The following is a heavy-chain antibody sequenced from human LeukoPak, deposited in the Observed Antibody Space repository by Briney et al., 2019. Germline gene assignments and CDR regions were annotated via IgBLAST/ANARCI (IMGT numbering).Heavy chain of an antibody. CDR1: GYSITSGYW. Sequence: SETLSLTCSVSGYSITSGYWWGWIRQPPGKGLEWIGSVYYTGNTHYNPSLKSRVTISVDTSKNQFSLKLSSVTAADTAVYYCARLRGAQDTAMVTWGQGTLVTVSS. D-gene: IGHD5-18*01. J-gene: IGHJ4*02. CDR2: VYYTGNT. V-gene: IGHV4-38-2*01. CDR3: ARLRGAQDTAMVT.